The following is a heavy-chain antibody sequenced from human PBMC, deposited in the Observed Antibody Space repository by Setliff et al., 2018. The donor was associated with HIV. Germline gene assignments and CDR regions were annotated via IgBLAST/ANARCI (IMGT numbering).Heavy chain of an antibody. CDR2: IYTSGST. V-gene: IGHV4-59*01. CDR3: ARTRGYSYGTLAGFDY. D-gene: IGHD5-18*01. J-gene: IGHJ4*01. CDR1: GGSISSYY. Sequence: SETLSLTCTVSGGSISSYYWSWIRQPPGKGLEWIGYIYTSGSTNYNPSLESRVAMSVDTSKQQFSLEVSSVTAADTAVYYCARTRGYSYGTLAGFDYWGRGSLVTVS.